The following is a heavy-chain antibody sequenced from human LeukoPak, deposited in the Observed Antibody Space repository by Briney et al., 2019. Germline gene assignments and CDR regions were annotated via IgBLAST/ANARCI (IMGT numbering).Heavy chain of an antibody. CDR3: ARGDTSTWDSFDS. Sequence: VTLSFQASAYTFTAYFLHWLRPPPGQGLEGMGWIQPKGGGRNYAQKFQGRVTMTRDTSNSTAYMVLSSLRSDDTAVYCCARGDTSTWDSFDSWGQGTRITVSS. J-gene: IGHJ4*02. CDR1: AYTFTAYF. V-gene: IGHV1-2*02. D-gene: IGHD1-26*01. CDR2: IQPKGGGR.